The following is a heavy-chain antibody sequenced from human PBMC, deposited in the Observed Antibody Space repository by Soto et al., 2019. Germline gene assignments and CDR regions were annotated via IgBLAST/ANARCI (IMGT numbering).Heavy chain of an antibody. D-gene: IGHD6-19*01. J-gene: IGHJ4*02. CDR3: VRGLAVAGYSFGDY. Sequence: EVHLVESGGGLVQPGGSLRLSCAASGFTFSDHYMDWVRQAPGKGLEWVGRTRNKPRGYTTAYAASVIGRFTISRHDSKNALYLQMNSLKTEDTAVYYCVRGLAVAGYSFGDYWGQGTLVTVSS. V-gene: IGHV3-72*01. CDR2: TRNKPRGYTT. CDR1: GFTFSDHY.